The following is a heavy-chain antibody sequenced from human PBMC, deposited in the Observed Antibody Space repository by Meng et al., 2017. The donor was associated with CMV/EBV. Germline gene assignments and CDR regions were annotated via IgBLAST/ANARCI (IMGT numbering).Heavy chain of an antibody. CDR3: ARSRIAAAGTRRTYYYYGMDV. CDR1: GFSLRTSGMR. V-gene: IGHV2-70D*14. J-gene: IGHJ6*02. CDR2: IDWDDDT. Sequence: SGPTLVKPTQTLTLTCTFSGFSLRTSGMRVSWIRQPPGKALEWLARIDWDDDTFYSTSLKTRLTISKDTSKNQVVLTMTNMDPVDTATYYCARSRIAAAGTRRTYYYYGMDVWGQGTTVTVSS. D-gene: IGHD6-13*01.